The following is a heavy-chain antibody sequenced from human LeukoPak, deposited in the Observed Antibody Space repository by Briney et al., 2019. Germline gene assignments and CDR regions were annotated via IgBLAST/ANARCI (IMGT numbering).Heavy chain of an antibody. Sequence: GGSLRLSCAASGFTFDSYSMSWVRQAAGKGLEWVSYITSGSSTIYYPDSVKGRFTISRDNAKNSLYLQMNSLRAEDTAVYYCAKDGNWNYFDYWGQGTLVSVSS. D-gene: IGHD1-20*01. CDR3: AKDGNWNYFDY. CDR1: GFTFDSYS. J-gene: IGHJ4*02. CDR2: ITSGSSTI. V-gene: IGHV3-48*04.